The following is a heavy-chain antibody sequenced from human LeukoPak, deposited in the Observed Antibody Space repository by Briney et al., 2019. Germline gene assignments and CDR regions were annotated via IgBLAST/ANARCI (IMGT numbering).Heavy chain of an antibody. Sequence: PRGSLRLSCAASGFTFSSYAMSWVRQAPGKGLEWVSVISGSGGSTYYADSVKGRFTISRDNSKNTLYLQMNSLRAEDTAVYYCARRSGIAVAGAFDYWGQGTLVTVSS. D-gene: IGHD6-19*01. CDR3: ARRSGIAVAGAFDY. J-gene: IGHJ4*02. V-gene: IGHV3-23*01. CDR2: ISGSGGST. CDR1: GFTFSSYA.